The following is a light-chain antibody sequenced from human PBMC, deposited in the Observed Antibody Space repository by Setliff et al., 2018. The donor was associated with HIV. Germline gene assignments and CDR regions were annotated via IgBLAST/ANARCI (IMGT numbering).Light chain of an antibody. Sequence: QAVVTQEPSLTVSPGGTVTLTCASSTGAVTSGYSPNWFQQKPGQAPRALIYGTSNKHSWTPARFSGSLLGGKAALTLSGVQPEDEAEYYCLLYYGGTQVFGGGSKATVL. CDR3: LLYYGGTQV. J-gene: IGLJ3*02. CDR2: GTS. CDR1: TGAVTSGYS. V-gene: IGLV7-43*01.